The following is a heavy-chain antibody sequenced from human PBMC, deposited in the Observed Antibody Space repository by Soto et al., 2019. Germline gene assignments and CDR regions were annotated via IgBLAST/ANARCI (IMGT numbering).Heavy chain of an antibody. CDR1: RSPLNSHNW. D-gene: IGHD6-13*01. Sequence: SETLPHTCALSRSPLNSHNWWSWVRHPPGQGLQWICEIHHSGRANYTPSLKSRVTISVLPSKYLVSLRLTSVTAALTAFHSSARDQGSHPGDWGKGTLVTASS. V-gene: IGHV4-4*02. CDR2: IHHSGRA. CDR3: ARDQGSHPGD. J-gene: IGHJ4*02.